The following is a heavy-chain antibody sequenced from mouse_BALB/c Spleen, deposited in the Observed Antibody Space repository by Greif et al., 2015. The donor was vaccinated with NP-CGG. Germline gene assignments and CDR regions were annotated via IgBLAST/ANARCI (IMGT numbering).Heavy chain of an antibody. CDR3: ARDYLDY. V-gene: IGHV5-4*02. CDR1: GFTFSDYY. Sequence: EVKLVESGGGLVKPGGSLKLSCAASGFTFSDYYMYWVRQTPEKRLEWVATISDGGSYTYYPDSVKGRFTISRDNAKNSLYLQMSSLKSEDTAMYYCARDYLDYWGQGTTLTVSS. J-gene: IGHJ2*01. CDR2: ISDGGSYT.